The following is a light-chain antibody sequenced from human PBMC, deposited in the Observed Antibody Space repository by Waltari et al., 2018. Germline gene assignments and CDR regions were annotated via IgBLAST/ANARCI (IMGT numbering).Light chain of an antibody. CDR1: QTIDRW. CDR3: QQYRTFPWT. V-gene: IGKV1-5*03. J-gene: IGKJ1*01. Sequence: DIQMTQSPSTLSASVGDRVIITCRASQTIDRWLAWYQHIPGKAPKPLISQASLLESGVPSRFSGSGSATEFSLTITTLQPDDFATYYCQQYRTFPWTFGQGTTVDSK. CDR2: QAS.